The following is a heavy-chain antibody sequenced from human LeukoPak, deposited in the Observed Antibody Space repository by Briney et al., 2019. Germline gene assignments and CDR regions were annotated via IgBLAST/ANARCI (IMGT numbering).Heavy chain of an antibody. CDR2: TDRNTGNP. CDR3: VRDAGNYDSRGYYLGWFDP. V-gene: IGHV7-4-1*02. Sequence: GASVRVSCKASGYAFRNYAINWVRQAPGQGLEWMGWTDRNTGNPTYAQGFTGRFVFSLDTSVTTAYLQISSLKAEDTAVYYCVRDAGNYDSRGYYLGWFDPWGQGTLVTVFS. D-gene: IGHD3-22*01. J-gene: IGHJ5*02. CDR1: GYAFRNYA.